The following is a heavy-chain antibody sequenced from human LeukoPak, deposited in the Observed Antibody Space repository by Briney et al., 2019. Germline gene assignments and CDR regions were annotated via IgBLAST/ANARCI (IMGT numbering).Heavy chain of an antibody. CDR3: ARDYYDSSGYYSNWFDP. D-gene: IGHD3-22*01. J-gene: IGHJ5*02. V-gene: IGHV3-30*04. CDR1: GFTFSSYA. CDR2: ISYGGSNK. Sequence: GGSLRLSCAASGFTFSSYAMHWVRQAPGKGLEWVAVISYGGSNKYYADSVKGRFTISRDNSKNTLYLQMNSLRAEDTAVYYCARDYYDSSGYYSNWFDPWGQGTLVTVSS.